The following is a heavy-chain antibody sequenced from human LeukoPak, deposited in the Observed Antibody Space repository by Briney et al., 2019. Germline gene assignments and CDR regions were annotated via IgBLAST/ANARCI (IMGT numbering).Heavy chain of an antibody. CDR1: GFTFSNAW. CDR3: TTEYCGGDCYFDY. CDR2: IKSKTDGGTT. J-gene: IGHJ4*02. Sequence: PGGSLRLSCAASGFTFSNAWMSWVRQAPGKGLEWVGRIKSKTDGGTTDYAAPVKGRLTISRDDSKNTLYLQMNSLKTEDTAVYYCTTEYCGGDCYFDYWGQGTLVTVSS. V-gene: IGHV3-15*01. D-gene: IGHD2-21*02.